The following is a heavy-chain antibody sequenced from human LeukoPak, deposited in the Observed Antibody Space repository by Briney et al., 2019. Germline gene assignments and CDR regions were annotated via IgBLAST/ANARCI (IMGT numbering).Heavy chain of an antibody. V-gene: IGHV4-59*01. Sequence: SETLSLTCTVSGGSISTYYWSWIRQPPGKGLEWIGYIYYTGSTSYNPSLKSRVTMSLDASKNQFSLELNSVTPADTAVYYCARSRASYDSSGYLDYWGQGTLVTVSS. J-gene: IGHJ4*02. CDR2: IYYTGST. D-gene: IGHD3-22*01. CDR1: GGSISTYY. CDR3: ARSRASYDSSGYLDY.